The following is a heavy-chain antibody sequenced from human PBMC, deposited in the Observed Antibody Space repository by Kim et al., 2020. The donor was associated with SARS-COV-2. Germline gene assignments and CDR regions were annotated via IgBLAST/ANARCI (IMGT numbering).Heavy chain of an antibody. CDR3: ARGPNYSPFDY. Sequence: IYYADSVRGRFTISRDNEKNSLFLQMNRLRAEDTAVYYCARGPNYSPFDYWGQGTLVTVSS. J-gene: IGHJ4*02. CDR2: I. V-gene: IGHV3-48*03. D-gene: IGHD4-4*01.